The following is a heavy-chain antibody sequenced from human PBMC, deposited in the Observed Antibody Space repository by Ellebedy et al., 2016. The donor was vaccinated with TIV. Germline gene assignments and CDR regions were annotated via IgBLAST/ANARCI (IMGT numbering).Heavy chain of an antibody. J-gene: IGHJ4*02. D-gene: IGHD3-10*01. V-gene: IGHV4-34*01. CDR2: INHSGST. Sequence: MPSETLSLTCAVYGGSFSGYYWSWIRQPPGKGLEWIGEINHSGSTNYNPSLKGRVTISVDPSKNHFSLKLSSVTAADTAVYYCARDYGSGSYYKVYFDYWGQGTLVTVSS. CDR1: GGSFSGYY. CDR3: ARDYGSGSYYKVYFDY.